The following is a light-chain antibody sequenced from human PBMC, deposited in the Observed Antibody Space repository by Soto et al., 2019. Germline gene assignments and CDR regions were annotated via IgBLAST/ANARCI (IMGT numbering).Light chain of an antibody. CDR3: LLYYGGAHLV. CDR1: TGAVTSGNY. Sequence: QTVVTQEPSLTVSPGGTVTLTCASSTGAVTSGNYPSWFQQKPGQAPRTLIYTTDDKHSWTPARFSGSLLGGKAALTLSGVQPEDEAEYFCLLYYGGAHLVFGGGTKLTVL. CDR2: TTD. J-gene: IGLJ3*02. V-gene: IGLV7-43*01.